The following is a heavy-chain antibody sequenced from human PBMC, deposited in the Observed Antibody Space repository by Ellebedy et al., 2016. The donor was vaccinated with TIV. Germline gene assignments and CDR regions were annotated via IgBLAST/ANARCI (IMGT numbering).Heavy chain of an antibody. CDR3: ARSPYTGYSDLGFDY. CDR1: GFTFSNYW. V-gene: IGHV3-7*01. D-gene: IGHD2-2*02. CDR2: IKQDGSET. Sequence: GESLKISCAASGFTFSNYWMSWVRQAPGKGLEWVANIKQDGSETYYVDSVKGRFTISRDNAKNSLYLKMNSLRADETAVYYCARSPYTGYSDLGFDYWGQGSLVTVSS. J-gene: IGHJ4*02.